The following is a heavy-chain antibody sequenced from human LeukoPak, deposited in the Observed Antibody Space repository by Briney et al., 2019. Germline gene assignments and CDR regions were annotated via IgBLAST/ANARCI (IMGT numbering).Heavy chain of an antibody. D-gene: IGHD3-9*01. CDR3: TRAREGYDILTGYFL. CDR1: GFTFGDYA. V-gene: IGHV3-49*04. CDR2: IRSKAYGGTT. Sequence: GRSLTLSCTASGFTFGDYAMSWVRQAPGKGLEWVGIIRSKAYGGTTEYAASVKGRFTISRDDSKSIAYLQMNSLKTEDTAVYYCTRAREGYDILTGYFLWGQGTLVTVSS. J-gene: IGHJ4*02.